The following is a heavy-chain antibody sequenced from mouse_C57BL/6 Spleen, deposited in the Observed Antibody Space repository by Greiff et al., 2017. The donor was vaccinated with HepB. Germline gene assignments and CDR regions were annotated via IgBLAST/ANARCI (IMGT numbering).Heavy chain of an antibody. J-gene: IGHJ4*01. CDR1: GYTFTNYW. V-gene: IGHV1-63*01. CDR2: IYPGGGYT. D-gene: IGHD1-1*01. Sequence: QVQLKESGAELVRPGTSVKMSCKASGYTFTNYWIGWAKQRPGHGLEWIGDIYPGGGYTNYNEKFKGKATLTVDKSSSTAYLQFSSLKSEDSAIYSCANWACYGSSPHAMDYWGQGTSVTVSS. CDR3: ANWACYGSSPHAMDY.